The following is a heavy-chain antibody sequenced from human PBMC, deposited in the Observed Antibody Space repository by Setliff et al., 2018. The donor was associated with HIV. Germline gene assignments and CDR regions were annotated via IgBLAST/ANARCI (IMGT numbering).Heavy chain of an antibody. D-gene: IGHD3-22*01. Sequence: SETLSLTCSVYGASISNSNSYWGWIRQPPGKRLEWLGSIYDSGSTSYNPSLSSRLTISVDTSKNQVSLRLRSVTAADTGVYHCARRGGITTTVQGPPPFDFWGPGTLVTVS. CDR1: GASISNSNSY. J-gene: IGHJ4*02. CDR3: ARRGGITTTVQGPPPFDF. CDR2: IYDSGST. V-gene: IGHV4-39*01.